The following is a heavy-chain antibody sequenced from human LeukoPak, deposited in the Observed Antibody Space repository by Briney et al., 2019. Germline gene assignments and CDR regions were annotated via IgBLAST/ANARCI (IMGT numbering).Heavy chain of an antibody. D-gene: IGHD1-1*01. J-gene: IGHJ4*02. CDR3: ARDPGVTTGTYYFDS. CDR1: GASVSSGSYY. CDR2: IFYSGST. V-gene: IGHV4-61*01. Sequence: SETLSLTCTVSGASVSSGSYYWTWIRQPPGKGLEWIVYIFYSGSTNYNPSLESRVTISFDTSKNQFSLKLTSVTAADTAVYYCARDPGVTTGTYYFDSWGQGSLVTVSS.